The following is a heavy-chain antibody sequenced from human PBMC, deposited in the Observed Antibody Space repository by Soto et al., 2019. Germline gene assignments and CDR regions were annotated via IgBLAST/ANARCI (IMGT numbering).Heavy chain of an antibody. J-gene: IGHJ1*01. CDR1: GFSLSTRGMS. D-gene: IGHD2-15*01. V-gene: IGHV2-5*02. Sequence: SGSYAGEPTQTLTLTCSFSGFSLSTRGMSVVWIRQPPGKALEWLALIYWDDDKRYSPSLKSRLTITKDTSRNQVVLTMTNMDPIDTATDFCAHVLGYCSGGSCYSGPSEHWGQGILVTVSS. CDR2: IYWDDDK. CDR3: AHVLGYCSGGSCYSGPSEH.